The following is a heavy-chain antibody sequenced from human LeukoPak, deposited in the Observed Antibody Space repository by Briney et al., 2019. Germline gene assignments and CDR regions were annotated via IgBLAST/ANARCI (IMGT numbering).Heavy chain of an antibody. CDR1: GFIINDYY. Sequence: PGGSLRLSCAASGFIINDYYMTWIRQTPGKGLEWISDISDTGFTTQYADSVKGRFTISRDNARNSLYLQMRSLRAEDTAVYYCATEDYGGNFDYWGQGTLVSVSS. CDR2: ISDTGFTT. D-gene: IGHD4-23*01. CDR3: ATEDYGGNFDY. J-gene: IGHJ4*02. V-gene: IGHV3-11*04.